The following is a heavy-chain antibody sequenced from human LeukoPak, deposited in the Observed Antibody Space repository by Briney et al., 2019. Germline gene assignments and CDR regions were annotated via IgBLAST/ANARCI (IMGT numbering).Heavy chain of an antibody. CDR1: GFTFSSYS. J-gene: IGHJ4*02. CDR3: ARENDYGDHIDY. Sequence: PGGPLRLSCAASGFTFSSYSMNWVRQAPGKGLEWVSSISSSSSYIYYADSVKGRFTISRDNAKNSLYLQMNSLRAEDTAVYYCARENDYGDHIDYWGQGTLVTVSS. V-gene: IGHV3-21*01. D-gene: IGHD4-17*01. CDR2: ISSSSSYI.